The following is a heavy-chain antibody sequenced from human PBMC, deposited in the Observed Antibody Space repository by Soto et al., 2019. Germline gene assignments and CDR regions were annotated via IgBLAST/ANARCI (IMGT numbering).Heavy chain of an antibody. CDR1: GYTFSNYI. J-gene: IGHJ4*02. CDR2: ISAYNGNT. Sequence: QVQLVQSGVELKKPGASVKVSCKASGYTFSNYIVTWVRQAPGQGLQWMGWISAYNGNTNYAQKFQDKTTMTTDTCTSAMYMELRSLTSDDTAVYFCEKERDPWGCDHYFDYWGQGNLVTVSS. CDR3: EKERDPWGCDHYFDY. D-gene: IGHD3-16*02. V-gene: IGHV1-18*04.